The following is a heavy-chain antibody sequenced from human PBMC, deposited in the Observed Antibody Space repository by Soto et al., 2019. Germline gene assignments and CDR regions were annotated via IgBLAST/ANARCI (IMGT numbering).Heavy chain of an antibody. D-gene: IGHD3-10*01. CDR2: IYYRGST. CDR3: ARGGSGTYHV. V-gene: IGHV4-31*02. J-gene: IGHJ4*02. Sequence: QVQLQESGPGLVKASQTLSLTCSVSDDSITGGGYYWSWIRQHPAKGLEWIGSIYYRGSTYYNRSLRSRGTISLDPSKARLSLRLTSLTAADTATYYCARGGSGTYHVWGQGTLVTVSS. CDR1: DDSITGGGYY.